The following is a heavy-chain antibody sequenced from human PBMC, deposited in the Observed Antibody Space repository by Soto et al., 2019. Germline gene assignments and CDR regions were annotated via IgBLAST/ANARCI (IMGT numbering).Heavy chain of an antibody. CDR1: GFTFSSYS. J-gene: IGHJ4*02. D-gene: IGHD5-12*01. V-gene: IGHV3-21*01. Sequence: GGSLRLSCAASGFTFSSYSMNWVRQAPGKGLEWVSSISSSSSYIYYADSVKGRFTISRDNAKNSLYLQMNSLRAEDTAVYYCARATDIEATSPDYWGQGTLVTVSS. CDR3: ARATDIEATSPDY. CDR2: ISSSSSYI.